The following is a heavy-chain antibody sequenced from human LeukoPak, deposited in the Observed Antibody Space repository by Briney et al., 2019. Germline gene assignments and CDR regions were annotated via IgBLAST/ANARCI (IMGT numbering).Heavy chain of an antibody. CDR2: IYPGDSDT. D-gene: IGHD3-10*01. Sequence: GESLKISCKGSGYSFTSYWTGWVRQMPGKGLEWMGIIYPGDSDTRYSPSFQGQVTISADKSISTAYLQWSSLKASDTAMYYCARLITMVRGVINYFDYWGQGTLVTVSS. V-gene: IGHV5-51*01. CDR1: GYSFTSYW. J-gene: IGHJ4*02. CDR3: ARLITMVRGVINYFDY.